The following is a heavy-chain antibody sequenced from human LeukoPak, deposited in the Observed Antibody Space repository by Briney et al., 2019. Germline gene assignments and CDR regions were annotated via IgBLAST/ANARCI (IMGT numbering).Heavy chain of an antibody. Sequence: GGSLRLSCAASGFTFSSYGMHWDRQAPGKGLEWEAFIRYDGSNKYYADSVKGRFTISRDNSKNTLYLQMNSLRAEDTAVYYCAKSDYCSSTSCYPVSLDYWGQGTLVTVSS. V-gene: IGHV3-30*02. J-gene: IGHJ4*02. CDR3: AKSDYCSSTSCYPVSLDY. CDR2: IRYDGSNK. D-gene: IGHD2-2*01. CDR1: GFTFSSYG.